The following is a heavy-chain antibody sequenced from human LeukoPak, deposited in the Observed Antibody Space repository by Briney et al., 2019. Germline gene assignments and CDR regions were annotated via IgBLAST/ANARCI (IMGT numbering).Heavy chain of an antibody. V-gene: IGHV3-64D*06. CDR2: ISSNGGST. D-gene: IGHD5-18*01. J-gene: IGHJ5*02. CDR3: ARGVQLWYWFDP. CDR1: GFTFSSYA. Sequence: PGGSLRLSCSASGFTFSSYAMHWVRQAPGKGLEYVSAISSNGGSTYYADSVKGRFTISRDNSKNTLYLQMSSLRAEDTAVYYCARGVQLWYWFDPWGQGTLVTVSS.